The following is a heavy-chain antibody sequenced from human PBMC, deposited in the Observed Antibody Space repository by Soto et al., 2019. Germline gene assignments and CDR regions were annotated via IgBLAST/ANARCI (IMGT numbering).Heavy chain of an antibody. CDR1: GYSFTSYW. V-gene: IGHV5-51*01. CDR3: ARPTVAVAGVDAFDI. CDR2: IYPGDSDT. Sequence: EVQLVQSGAEVKKPGESLKISCKGSGYSFTSYWIGWVRQMPGKGLEWMGIIYPGDSDTRYSPSFQGPVTISADKSISTAYLQWSSLKASDTVMYYCARPTVAVAGVDAFDIWGQGTMVTVSS. J-gene: IGHJ3*02. D-gene: IGHD6-19*01.